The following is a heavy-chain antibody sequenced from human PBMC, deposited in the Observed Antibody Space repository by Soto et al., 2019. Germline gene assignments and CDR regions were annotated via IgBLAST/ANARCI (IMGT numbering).Heavy chain of an antibody. Sequence: QVQLQESGPGLVKPSETLSLTCTVSGGSITSYYWSWIRQPPGKGLEWIGDIHNSGSTSYNPSLQSRVPISADVSKNQFSLDLRSVTAADTAVYYCARRWSGTDYWGHGTLVTVSS. D-gene: IGHD3-10*01. CDR3: ARRWSGTDY. CDR1: GGSITSYY. V-gene: IGHV4-59*01. J-gene: IGHJ4*01. CDR2: IHNSGST.